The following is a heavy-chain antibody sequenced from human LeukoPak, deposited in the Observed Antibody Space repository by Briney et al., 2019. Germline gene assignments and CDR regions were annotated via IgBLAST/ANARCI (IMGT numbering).Heavy chain of an antibody. J-gene: IGHJ4*02. CDR2: ISSSGSTI. CDR3: ARGPDGYNADY. CDR1: GFTFSSYE. D-gene: IGHD5-24*01. V-gene: IGHV3-48*03. Sequence: GGSLRLSCAASGFTFSSYEMNWVRQAPGKGLEWVSYISSSGSTIYYADSVKGRFTISRDNAKNSLYLQMNSLRAEDTAVYYCARGPDGYNADYWGQGTLVTVSS.